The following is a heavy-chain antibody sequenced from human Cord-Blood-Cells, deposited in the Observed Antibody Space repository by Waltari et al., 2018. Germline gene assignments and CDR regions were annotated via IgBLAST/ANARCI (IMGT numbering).Heavy chain of an antibody. Sequence: QVQLVESGGGVVQPGRSLRLSCAASGFTFSSYAMHWVRQAPGKWLELVAVISYDGSNKYYADSVKGRFTISRDNSKNTLYLQMNSLRAEDTAVYYCARPGYCSGGSCNYWGQGTLVTVSS. CDR1: GFTFSSYA. V-gene: IGHV3-30-3*01. D-gene: IGHD2-15*01. CDR3: ARPGYCSGGSCNY. J-gene: IGHJ4*02. CDR2: ISYDGSNK.